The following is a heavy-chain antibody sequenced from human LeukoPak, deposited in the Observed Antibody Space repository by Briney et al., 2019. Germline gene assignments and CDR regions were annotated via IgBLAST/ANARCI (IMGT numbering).Heavy chain of an antibody. Sequence: GESLRLSCEASGFTFSSYWMSWVRQAPAKGLEWVADIKQDGSEKYYVDSVKGRFTISRDNAQNSLYLQMNSLRAEDTAVYYCARELLIGYSGYYFDFWGQGILVTVSS. CDR1: GFTFSSYW. J-gene: IGHJ4*02. V-gene: IGHV3-7*01. CDR2: IKQDGSEK. CDR3: ARELLIGYSGYYFDF. D-gene: IGHD5-12*01.